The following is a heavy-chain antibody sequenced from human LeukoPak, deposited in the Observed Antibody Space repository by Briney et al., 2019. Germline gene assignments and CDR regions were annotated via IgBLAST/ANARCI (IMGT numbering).Heavy chain of an antibody. CDR2: ISYDGSNK. D-gene: IGHD2-15*01. Sequence: GGSLRLSCAASGFTFSSYAMHWVRQAPGKGLEWVAVISYDGSNKYYADSVKGRFTISRDNSKSTLYLQMNSLRAEDTAVYYCARDKGYCSGGSCHTFDYWGQGTLVTVSS. CDR1: GFTFSSYA. V-gene: IGHV3-30-3*01. J-gene: IGHJ4*02. CDR3: ARDKGYCSGGSCHTFDY.